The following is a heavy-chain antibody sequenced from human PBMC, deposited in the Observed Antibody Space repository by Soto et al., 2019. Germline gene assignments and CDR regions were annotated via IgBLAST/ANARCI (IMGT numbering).Heavy chain of an antibody. V-gene: IGHV3-23*01. CDR1: GFTFSSYA. CDR2: ISGSGGST. Sequence: PGGSLRLSCAASGFTFSSYAMSWVRQAPGKGLEWVSAISGSGGSTYYADSVKGRFTISRDNSKNTLYLQMNSLRAEDTAVYYCAKDPTADSDTNSGYYFDYWGQGTLVTVSS. D-gene: IGHD3-10*01. CDR3: AKDPTADSDTNSGYYFDY. J-gene: IGHJ4*02.